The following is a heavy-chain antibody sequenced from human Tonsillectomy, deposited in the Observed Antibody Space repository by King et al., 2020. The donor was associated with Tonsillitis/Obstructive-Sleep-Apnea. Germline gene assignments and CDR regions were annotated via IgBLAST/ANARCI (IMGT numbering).Heavy chain of an antibody. V-gene: IGHV4-34*01. CDR1: GGSFSGYY. CDR3: AGEYFWSGYYSHGAFDI. D-gene: IGHD3-3*01. J-gene: IGHJ3*02. CDR2: INHSGST. Sequence: VQLQQWGAGLLKPSETLSLTCAVYGGSFSGYYWSWIRQPPGKGLEWIGEINHSGSTTYNPSLKSRVTISVDTSKNQFSLKLSSVTAADTAVYYCAGEYFWSGYYSHGAFDIWGQGTMVTVSS.